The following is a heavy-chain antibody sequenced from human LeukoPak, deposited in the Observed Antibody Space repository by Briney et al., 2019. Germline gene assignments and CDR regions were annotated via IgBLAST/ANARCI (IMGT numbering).Heavy chain of an antibody. CDR2: ISSSSSYI. CDR3: ARDLLDIAAAGLY. J-gene: IGHJ4*02. CDR1: GFTFSSYS. D-gene: IGHD6-13*01. Sequence: GGSLRLSCAASGFTFSSYSMNWVRQAPGKGLEWVSSISSSSSYIYYADSVKGRFTISRDNAKNSLYLQMNSLRAEDTAVYYCARDLLDIAAAGLYWGQGTLVTVSS. V-gene: IGHV3-21*01.